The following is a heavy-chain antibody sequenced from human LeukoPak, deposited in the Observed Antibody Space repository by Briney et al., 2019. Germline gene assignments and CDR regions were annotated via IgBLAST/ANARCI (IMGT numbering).Heavy chain of an antibody. J-gene: IGHJ3*01. D-gene: IGHD3-3*02. CDR2: IGNPDST. Sequence: SLSLSRAVSVFTLNVHPSYGVRQPPGRGVEGVASIGNPDSTHYANSVKGRFHTPRDDSKNTVFLQMNSLRTEDSATYYLAKDRENGNGIWDAFDVWGRGAVVAVSS. V-gene: IGHV3-23*01. CDR3: AKDRENGNGIWDAFDV. CDR1: VFTLNVHP.